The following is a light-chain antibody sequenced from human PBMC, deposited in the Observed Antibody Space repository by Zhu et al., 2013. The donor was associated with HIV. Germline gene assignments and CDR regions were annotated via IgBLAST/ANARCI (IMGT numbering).Light chain of an antibody. CDR3: HQYGGTPPT. CDR2: GAS. J-gene: IGKJ1*01. V-gene: IGKV3-20*01. CDR1: QSVSSSY. Sequence: EIVLTQSPGTLSLSPGERATLSCRASQSVSSSYLAWYQQKPGQAPRLLIYGASSRATGIPDRFSGSGSGTDFTLTITRLEPEDFAVYYCHQYGGTPPTFGQGTKVEVK.